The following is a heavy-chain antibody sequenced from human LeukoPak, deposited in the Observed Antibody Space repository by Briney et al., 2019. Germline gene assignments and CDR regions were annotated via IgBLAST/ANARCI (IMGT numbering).Heavy chain of an antibody. CDR1: GFTFSSYW. CDR3: ARTSDILTAYLDY. J-gene: IGHJ4*02. V-gene: IGHV3-7*01. Sequence: GGSLRLSCEASGFTFSSYWITWVRQAPGKGLEWVANIKQDGSEKYYVDSVKGRFTISRDNAKNSLYLQMNSLRAEDTAVYYCARTSDILTAYLDYWGQGTLVTVSS. D-gene: IGHD3-9*01. CDR2: IKQDGSEK.